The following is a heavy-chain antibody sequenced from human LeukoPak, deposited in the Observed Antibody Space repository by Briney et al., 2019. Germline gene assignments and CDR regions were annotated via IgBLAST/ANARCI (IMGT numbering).Heavy chain of an antibody. CDR1: GFTFSSYA. J-gene: IGHJ4*02. D-gene: IGHD2-15*01. CDR2: IKNSGDTT. V-gene: IGHV3-23*01. CDR3: VKVLGNSFDY. Sequence: GGSLRLSCAASGFTFSSYAMNWVRQAPGKGLEWVSSIKNSGDTTYYADSVKGRFTISRDISKNTLYLQMNSLRAEDTAIYYCVKVLGNSFDYWGQGTLVTVSS.